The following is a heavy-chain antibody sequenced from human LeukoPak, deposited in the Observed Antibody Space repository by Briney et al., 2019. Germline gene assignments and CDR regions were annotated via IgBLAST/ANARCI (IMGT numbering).Heavy chain of an antibody. CDR2: IYSGTI. CDR1: GFTVSSNS. CDR3: ARRAGAYSHPYDY. D-gene: IGHD4/OR15-4a*01. V-gene: IGHV3-53*01. J-gene: IGHJ4*02. Sequence: PSETLSLTCTVSGFTVSSNSMSWVRQAPGKGLEWVSFIYSGTIHYSDSVKGRFTISRDNSKNTLYLQMNSLRAEDTAVYYCARRAGAYSHPYDYWGQGTLVTVSS.